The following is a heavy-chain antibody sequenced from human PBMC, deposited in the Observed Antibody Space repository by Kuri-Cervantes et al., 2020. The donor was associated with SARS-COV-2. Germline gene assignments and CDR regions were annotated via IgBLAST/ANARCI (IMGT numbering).Heavy chain of an antibody. Sequence: GGSLRLSCAASGFTFSSYAMSWVRQAPGKGLEWVSAISGSGSSTYYADSVKGRFTISRDNSKNTLYLQMNSLRAEDTAVYYCAKDLVSGITIFGVVIAAAAFDIWGQGTMVTVSS. CDR3: AKDLVSGITIFGVVIAAAAFDI. V-gene: IGHV3-23*01. CDR2: ISGSGSST. D-gene: IGHD3-3*01. CDR1: GFTFSSYA. J-gene: IGHJ3*02.